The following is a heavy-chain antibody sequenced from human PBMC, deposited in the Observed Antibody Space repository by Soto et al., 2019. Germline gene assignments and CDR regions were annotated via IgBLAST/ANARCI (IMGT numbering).Heavy chain of an antibody. CDR3: ARTRSAWSDFHYYSLDV. V-gene: IGHV3-30*03. Sequence: GGSLRLSCAASGFTFNSYGMHWVRQGPGNGLEWVAFISYDSTKTYYADSVKGRFTISRDNSNSALYVEMNSLTGEDTAVYYCARTRSAWSDFHYYSLDVWGQGTTVTVSS. D-gene: IGHD1-26*01. CDR2: ISYDSTKT. CDR1: GFTFNSYG. J-gene: IGHJ6*02.